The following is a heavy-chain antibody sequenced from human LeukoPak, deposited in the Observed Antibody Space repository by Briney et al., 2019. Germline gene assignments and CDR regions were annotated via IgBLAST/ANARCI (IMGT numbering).Heavy chain of an antibody. Sequence: ASVKVSCKASGGTFGSYAISWVRQAPGQGLEWMGRTIPILGIANYAQKFQGRVTITADKSTSTAYMELSSLRSEDTAVYYCARGHCSGGSCYPGDYWGQGTLVTVSS. J-gene: IGHJ4*02. CDR2: TIPILGIA. V-gene: IGHV1-69*04. CDR1: GGTFGSYA. CDR3: ARGHCSGGSCYPGDY. D-gene: IGHD2-15*01.